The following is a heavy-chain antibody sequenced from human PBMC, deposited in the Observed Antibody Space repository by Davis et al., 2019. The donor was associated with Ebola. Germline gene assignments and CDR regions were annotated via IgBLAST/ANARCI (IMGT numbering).Heavy chain of an antibody. Sequence: GGSLRLSCAASGFTFSDYYMSWIRQAPGKGLEWVSYISSSGSTIYYADSVKGRFTISRDNAKNSLYLQMNSLRAEDTAVYYCAKDTYMGIVELGAFDIWGQGTMVTVSS. J-gene: IGHJ3*02. CDR2: ISSSGSTI. V-gene: IGHV3-11*01. CDR1: GFTFSDYY. D-gene: IGHD1-1*01. CDR3: AKDTYMGIVELGAFDI.